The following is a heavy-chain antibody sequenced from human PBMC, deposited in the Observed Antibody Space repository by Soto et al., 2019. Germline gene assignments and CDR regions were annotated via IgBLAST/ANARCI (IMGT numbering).Heavy chain of an antibody. V-gene: IGHV1-8*01. CDR3: ASDMSTT. J-gene: IGHJ5*02. CDR2: MNPNSGHT. D-gene: IGHD2-2*01. CDR1: GYTFTSHD. Sequence: ASVKVSCKASGYTFTSHDINWMRQTTGQGLEWMGWMNPNSGHTNSAQKFQGRVTVTRDTSINTAYMELTNLRSEDTAIYYCASDMSTTWGQGTLVTVSS.